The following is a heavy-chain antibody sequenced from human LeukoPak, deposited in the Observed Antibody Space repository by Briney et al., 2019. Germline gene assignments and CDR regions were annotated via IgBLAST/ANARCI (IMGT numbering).Heavy chain of an antibody. Sequence: GGSLRLSCAVSGITLSNYGMSWVRQAPGKGLEWVAGLSGSGGGTNYADSVQGRFTISRNNPKNTLYLQMNSLRAEDTAVYFCAKRGVVIRVFLVGFHKEAYYFDSWGQGALVTVSS. V-gene: IGHV3-23*01. CDR2: LSGSGGGT. D-gene: IGHD3-10*01. CDR1: GITLSNYG. CDR3: AKRGVVIRVFLVGFHKEAYYFDS. J-gene: IGHJ4*02.